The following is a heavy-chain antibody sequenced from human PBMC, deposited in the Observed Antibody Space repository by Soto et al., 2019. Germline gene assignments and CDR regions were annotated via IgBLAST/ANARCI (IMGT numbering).Heavy chain of an antibody. CDR3: ATNSTSSFDHYQGLDV. D-gene: IGHD6-6*01. J-gene: IGHJ6*02. CDR2: ISNSGNTI. Sequence: VGSLRLSCVASGFVFKNYEMNWVRQAPGKGLEWISYISNSGNTIYVADSMRGRFTISRDNAKNSLFLQMNSLRADDTAVYYCATNSTSSFDHYQGLDVWGQGTTVTVSS. CDR1: GFVFKNYE. V-gene: IGHV3-48*03.